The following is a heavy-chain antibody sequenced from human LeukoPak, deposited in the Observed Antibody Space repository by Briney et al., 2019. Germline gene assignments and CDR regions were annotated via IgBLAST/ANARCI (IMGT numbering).Heavy chain of an antibody. CDR3: ARNFIAAAGTNYFDY. Sequence: SVKVSCKASGGTFSSYAISWVRQAPGQGLEWMGGIIPIFGTANYAQKLQGRVTITTDESTSTAYMELSSLRSEDTAVYYCARNFIAAAGTNYFDYWGQGILVTVSS. CDR1: GGTFSSYA. V-gene: IGHV1-69*05. D-gene: IGHD6-13*01. J-gene: IGHJ4*02. CDR2: IIPIFGTA.